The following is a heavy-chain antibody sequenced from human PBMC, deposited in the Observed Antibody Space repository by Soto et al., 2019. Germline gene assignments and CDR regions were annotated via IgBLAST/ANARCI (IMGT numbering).Heavy chain of an antibody. J-gene: IGHJ6*02. V-gene: IGHV1-2*04. D-gene: IGHD5-12*01. CDR1: GGTFSSYT. Sequence: ASVKVSCKASGGTFSSYTISWVRQAPGQGLEWMGWINPNSGGTNYAQKFQGWVTMTRDTSISTAYMELSRLRSDDTAVYYCARAVVEMATPSYYYYGMDVWGQGTTVTVSS. CDR3: ARAVVEMATPSYYYYGMDV. CDR2: INPNSGGT.